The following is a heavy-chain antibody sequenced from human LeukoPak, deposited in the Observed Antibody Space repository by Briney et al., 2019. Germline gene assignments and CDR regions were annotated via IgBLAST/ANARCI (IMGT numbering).Heavy chain of an antibody. Sequence: PSETLSLTCTVSGGSISSYYWSWIRQPAGKGLEWNGRIYTSGSTNYNPSLKSRVTMSVDTSKNQFSLKLSSVTAADTAVYYCARDLTVATRNAFDIWGQGTMVTVSS. CDR1: GGSISSYY. J-gene: IGHJ3*02. V-gene: IGHV4-4*07. CDR2: IYTSGST. D-gene: IGHD5-12*01. CDR3: ARDLTVATRNAFDI.